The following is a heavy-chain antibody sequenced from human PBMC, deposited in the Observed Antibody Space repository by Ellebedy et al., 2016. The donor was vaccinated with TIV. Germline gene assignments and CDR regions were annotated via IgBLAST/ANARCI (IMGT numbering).Heavy chain of an antibody. V-gene: IGHV3-9*01. CDR2: ISWNAGTV. J-gene: IGHJ4*02. Sequence: GGSLRLSXAASGFTFDDYMMHWVRQAPGKGLEWVSGISWNAGTVDYADSVKGRFTISRDNAKNSLYLQMNNLRVDDTALYYCAKINGFLFGYFDFWGQGTLVTVSS. D-gene: IGHD2-21*01. CDR3: AKINGFLFGYFDF. CDR1: GFTFDDYM.